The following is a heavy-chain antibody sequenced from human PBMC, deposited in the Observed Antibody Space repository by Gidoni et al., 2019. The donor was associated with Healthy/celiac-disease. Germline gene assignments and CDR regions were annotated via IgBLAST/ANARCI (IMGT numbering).Heavy chain of an antibody. V-gene: IGHV1-46*01. CDR2: INPSGGST. CDR3: ARVGGYCSGGSCYFGLDY. Sequence: QVQLVQSGAEVTQPGASVKVSCKASGYTFTSSYMHWVRQAPGQGLEWMGIINPSGGSTSYAQKFQGRVTMTRDTSTSTVYMELSSLRSEDTAVYYCARVGGYCSGGSCYFGLDYWGQGTLVTVSS. J-gene: IGHJ4*02. CDR1: GYTFTSSY. D-gene: IGHD2-15*01.